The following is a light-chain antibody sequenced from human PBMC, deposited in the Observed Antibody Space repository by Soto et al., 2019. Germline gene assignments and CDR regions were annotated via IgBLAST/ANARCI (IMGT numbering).Light chain of an antibody. Sequence: EIVLTQSPGTLSLSPGERATLSCRASQSVSSSYLAWYQQKPGQAPRLLIYGASSRATGIPDRFSGSGSGTDLTLTIRRLEPEDFAVYYCQQYGSSPPTFGQGTKVEIK. V-gene: IGKV3-20*01. J-gene: IGKJ1*01. CDR2: GAS. CDR3: QQYGSSPPT. CDR1: QSVSSSY.